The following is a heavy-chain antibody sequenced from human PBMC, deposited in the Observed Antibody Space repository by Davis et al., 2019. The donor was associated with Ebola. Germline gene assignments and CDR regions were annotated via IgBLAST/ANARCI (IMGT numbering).Heavy chain of an antibody. CDR1: GGSISSRGYY. Sequence: MPGGSLRLSCTVSGGSISSRGYYWGWIRQPPGKGLEWIGSINYSGSTFYNSSLKSRATVSVDTSKNQFSLKLSSATAADTAVYYCARPWYSGTYYDAYDIWGQGTMVAVSS. V-gene: IGHV4-39*01. CDR3: ARPWYSGTYYDAYDI. D-gene: IGHD1-26*01. J-gene: IGHJ3*02. CDR2: INYSGST.